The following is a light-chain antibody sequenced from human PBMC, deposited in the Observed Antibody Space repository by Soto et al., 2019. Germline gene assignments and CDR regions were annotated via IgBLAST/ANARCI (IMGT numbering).Light chain of an antibody. V-gene: IGKV1-5*01. CDR3: QHYNSYSEA. CDR2: DAS. CDR1: QSISSW. Sequence: DIQMTQSPSTLSASVGDRVTITCRASQSISSWLAWYQQKPGKAPKLLIYDASSLESGVPSRFSGSGSGTEFTLTFSSLQPDDFATYYCQHYNSYSEAFGQGTKVELK. J-gene: IGKJ1*01.